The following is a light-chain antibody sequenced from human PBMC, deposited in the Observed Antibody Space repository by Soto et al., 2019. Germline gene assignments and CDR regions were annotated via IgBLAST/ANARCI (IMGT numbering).Light chain of an antibody. V-gene: IGLV2-8*01. CDR1: SSDVGGYNY. Sequence: QSALTQPPSASGSPGQSVAISCTGTSSDVGGYNYVSWYQQHPGKAPKLMIYEVTKRPSGVPHRFSGSKSGNTASLTVSGLQPEDEADYYCSSYAGSSNVFGTGTKGTVL. CDR3: SSYAGSSNV. J-gene: IGLJ1*01. CDR2: EVT.